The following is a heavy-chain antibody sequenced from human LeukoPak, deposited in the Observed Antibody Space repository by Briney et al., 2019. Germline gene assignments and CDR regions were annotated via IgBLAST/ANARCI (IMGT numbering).Heavy chain of an antibody. CDR3: ARGYCSGGSCFDY. Sequence: SGGSLRLSCTTSGFTFGDYAMSWVRQAPGKGLEWVANIKQDGSEKYYVDSVKGRFTISRDNAKNSLYLQMNSLRAEDAAVYYCARGYCSGGSCFDYWGQGTLVTVSS. CDR1: GFTFGDYA. V-gene: IGHV3-7*04. CDR2: IKQDGSEK. J-gene: IGHJ4*02. D-gene: IGHD2-15*01.